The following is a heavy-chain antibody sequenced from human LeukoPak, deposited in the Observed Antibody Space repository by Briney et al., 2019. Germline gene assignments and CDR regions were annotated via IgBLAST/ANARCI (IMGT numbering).Heavy chain of an antibody. D-gene: IGHD2-15*01. J-gene: IGHJ6*04. V-gene: IGHV3-11*04. Sequence: GGSLRLSCAASGFTFSDYYMSWIRQAPGKGLEWVSYISFSGSTIYYADSVKGRFTISRDNAKNSLYLQMNSLRAEDSAVYYCASATLRCSGGSCYEMDVWGKGTTVTVSS. CDR1: GFTFSDYY. CDR3: ASATLRCSGGSCYEMDV. CDR2: ISFSGSTI.